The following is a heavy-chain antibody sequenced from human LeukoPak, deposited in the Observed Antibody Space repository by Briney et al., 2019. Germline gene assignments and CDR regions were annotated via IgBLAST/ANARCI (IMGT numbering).Heavy chain of an antibody. Sequence: TGGSLRLSCAASGFTFSSYAMSWVRQSPGKGLEWVTAISGSGGSTYYAHSVKGRFTISRDNSKNTLYLQMNSLRAEDTAGYYCANGNYYDSSGYPFDYWGQGTLVTVSS. D-gene: IGHD3-22*01. V-gene: IGHV3-23*01. CDR1: GFTFSSYA. CDR3: ANGNYYDSSGYPFDY. CDR2: ISGSGGST. J-gene: IGHJ4*02.